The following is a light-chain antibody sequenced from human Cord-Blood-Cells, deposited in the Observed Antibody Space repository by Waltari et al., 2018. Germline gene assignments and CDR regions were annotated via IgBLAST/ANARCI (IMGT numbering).Light chain of an antibody. V-gene: IGKV3-15*01. CDR2: GAS. J-gene: IGKJ1*01. CDR1: QSVSSN. Sequence: EIVMTQSPATLSVSPGERATLSCRASQSVSSNLAWYQQKPGQAPRLLIYGASTRATCIPARFSGSGSGTEVTLTISSLQSEDFAVYYCQQYNNWPRTFGQGTKVEIK. CDR3: QQYNNWPRT.